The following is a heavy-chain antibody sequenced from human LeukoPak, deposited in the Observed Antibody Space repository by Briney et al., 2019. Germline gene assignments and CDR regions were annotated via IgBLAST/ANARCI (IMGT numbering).Heavy chain of an antibody. CDR3: AREGVVVITRYYYYYYMDV. V-gene: IGHV4-61*02. CDR2: IYTSGST. D-gene: IGHD3-22*01. CDR1: GGSISSGSYY. Sequence: SETLSLTCTVSGGSISSGSYYWSWIRQPAGKGLEWIGRIYTSGSTNYNPSLKSRVTISVDTSKNQFSLKLSSVTAAGTAVYYCAREGVVVITRYYYYYYMDVWGKGTTVTISS. J-gene: IGHJ6*03.